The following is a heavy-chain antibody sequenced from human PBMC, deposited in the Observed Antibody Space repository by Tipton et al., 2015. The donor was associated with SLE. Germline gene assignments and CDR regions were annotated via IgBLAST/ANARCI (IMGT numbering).Heavy chain of an antibody. D-gene: IGHD2-15*01. J-gene: IGHJ6*02. CDR3: ARGEFVVVVAATYYYYGMDV. CDR1: GGSFSGYY. Sequence: TLSLTCAVCGGSFSGYYWSWIRQPPGKGLEWIGEINHSGSTNYNPSLKSRVTISVDTSKNQFSLKLSSVTAADTAVYYCARGEFVVVVAATYYYYGMDVWGQGTTVTVSS. V-gene: IGHV4-34*01. CDR2: INHSGST.